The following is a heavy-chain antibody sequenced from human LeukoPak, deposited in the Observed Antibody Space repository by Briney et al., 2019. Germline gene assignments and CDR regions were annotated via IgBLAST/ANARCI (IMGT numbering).Heavy chain of an antibody. CDR2: IYYSGST. CDR1: GRSLSSYY. Sequence: SETLSLTCTVSGRSLSSYYWSWLRQPPRKGLEWIGYIYYSGSTNYNPSLKSRVAISVDTSKNQFSLKLSSVTAADTAVYYCARVGIAARPGYMDVWGKGTTVTVSS. D-gene: IGHD6-6*01. CDR3: ARVGIAARPGYMDV. J-gene: IGHJ6*03. V-gene: IGHV4-59*01.